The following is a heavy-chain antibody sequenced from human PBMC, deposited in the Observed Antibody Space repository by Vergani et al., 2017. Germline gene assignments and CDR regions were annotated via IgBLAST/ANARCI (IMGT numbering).Heavy chain of an antibody. D-gene: IGHD3-10*01. CDR1: GFSFSSHA. J-gene: IGHJ6*03. Sequence: QVQLAESGGGRVQPGRSLRLSCAASGFSFSSHAIHWVRQAPGKGLEWVAVISNDGSKKYYADSVKGRFTISRDNYKNTLDLQMNSLRTQDTAVYYCAKAGSVTSGSLQYNFYMDVWGKGTTVTVS. V-gene: IGHV3-30*18. CDR2: ISNDGSKK. CDR3: AKAGSVTSGSLQYNFYMDV.